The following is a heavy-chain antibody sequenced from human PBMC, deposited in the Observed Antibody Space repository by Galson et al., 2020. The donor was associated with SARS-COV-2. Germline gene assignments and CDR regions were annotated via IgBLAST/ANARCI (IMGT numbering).Heavy chain of an antibody. CDR2: IYQSGAT. CDR1: GGSITSGGYS. CDR3: ARRYTSGLSPYGYFDL. V-gene: IGHV4-30-2*01. D-gene: IGHD5-18*01. Sequence: SETLSLTCAVSGGSITSGGYSWTWIRQPPGKALEWIGYIYQSGATQYNPSLKSRLSISMDRSKNQLSLDLRSVNVADSAVYYCARRYTSGLSPYGYFDLWGPGTLVTVSS. J-gene: IGHJ2*01.